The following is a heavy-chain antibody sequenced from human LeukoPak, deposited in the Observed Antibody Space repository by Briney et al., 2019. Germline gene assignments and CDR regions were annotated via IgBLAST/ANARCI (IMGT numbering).Heavy chain of an antibody. Sequence: XGALXXXCAASGFTFSSYARHWGRQAPGKGXEGGAGISYDGSNKYYADSVKGRVTISRDNSTNSLYLQIISLRAEHTAVYYCARVNRYYDIFTGAPHFDYWGQGTLVTVSS. CDR3: ARVNRYYDIFTGAPHFDY. J-gene: IGHJ4*02. V-gene: IGHV3-30*07. CDR2: ISYDGSNK. CDR1: GFTFSSYA. D-gene: IGHD3-9*01.